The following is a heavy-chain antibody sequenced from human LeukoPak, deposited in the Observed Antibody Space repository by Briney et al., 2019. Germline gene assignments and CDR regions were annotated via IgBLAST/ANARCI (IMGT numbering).Heavy chain of an antibody. CDR1: GVTFSNYW. CDR3: ARDPVEWELLLDY. Sequence: GGSLRLSCAASGVTFSNYWMGWVRQAPGKRLEWVANMNIDGSEKYYADSVKGRFSISRDNARNSVYLQMASLRVEDTAVYYCARDPVEWELLLDYWGQGTLVTVSS. CDR2: MNIDGSEK. D-gene: IGHD1-26*01. V-gene: IGHV3-7*01. J-gene: IGHJ4*02.